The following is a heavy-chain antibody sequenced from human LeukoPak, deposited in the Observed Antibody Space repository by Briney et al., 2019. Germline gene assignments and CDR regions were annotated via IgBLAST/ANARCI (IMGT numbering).Heavy chain of an antibody. Sequence: PGGFLRLSCAVSGLTFNNYAMSWVRQAPGKGLEWVSGISGRGASKYYADSVKGRFTISRDNSKNTLYLQMNSLRAEDTAVYYCAREGDLDFDYWGQGTLVTVSS. CDR3: AREGDLDFDY. J-gene: IGHJ4*02. D-gene: IGHD2-21*02. CDR1: GLTFNNYA. CDR2: ISGRGASK. V-gene: IGHV3-23*01.